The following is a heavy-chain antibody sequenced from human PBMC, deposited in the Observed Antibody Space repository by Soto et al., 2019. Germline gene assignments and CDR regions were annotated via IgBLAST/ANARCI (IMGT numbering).Heavy chain of an antibody. J-gene: IGHJ4*02. D-gene: IGHD2-21*01. CDR3: ARDDWGMIDY. V-gene: IGHV6-1*01. CDR2: TYYRSKWYN. CDR1: GDSVSSNIAA. Sequence: SQTLSLTCGISGDSVSSNIAAWNWIRQSPSRGLEWLGRTYYRSKWYNDYAGSVKSRITLHPDTSKNQFSLQLNSVTPEDSGVYYYARDDWGMIDYWGQGTLVTVSS.